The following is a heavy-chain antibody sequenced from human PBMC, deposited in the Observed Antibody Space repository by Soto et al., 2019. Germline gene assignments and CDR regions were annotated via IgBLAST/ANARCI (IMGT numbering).Heavy chain of an antibody. D-gene: IGHD3-10*01. CDR3: ARLGAYFQSLDP. CDR2: IYHSGST. V-gene: IGHV4-34*01. J-gene: IGHJ5*02. CDR1: GGSFSGYY. Sequence: SETLSLTCAVYGGSFSGYYWTWIRQPPGTGLEWIGEIYHSGSTNYNPSLKSRVTISVDKSKNQFSLKLSSVTAADTAVYYCARLGAYFQSLDPWGPGTLVTVSS.